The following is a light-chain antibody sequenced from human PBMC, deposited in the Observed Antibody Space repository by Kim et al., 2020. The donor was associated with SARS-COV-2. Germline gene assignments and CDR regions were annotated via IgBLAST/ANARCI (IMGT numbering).Light chain of an antibody. J-gene: IGLJ2*01. Sequence: SSELTQDPAVSVALGQTVRITCQGDSLRSYYASWYQQKPGQAPIVVISCKNNRPSGIPDRFSGSSSGNTASLTITGAQAEDEADYCCSSRDSNGYVLFGEGTKLTV. CDR3: SSRDSNGYVL. V-gene: IGLV3-19*01. CDR2: CKN. CDR1: SLRSYY.